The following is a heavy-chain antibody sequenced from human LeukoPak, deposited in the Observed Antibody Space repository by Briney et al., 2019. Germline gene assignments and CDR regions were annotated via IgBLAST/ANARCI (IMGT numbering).Heavy chain of an antibody. J-gene: IGHJ4*02. Sequence: PGGSLRLSCAASGFTFSSYAMSWVRQAPGKGLEWVSTISGSGGTTNYADSVKGRFTISRDNSKNTLYLQMNSLRAEDTAVYYCAKGTGYGSSWYNDYWGQGTLVTVSS. CDR2: ISGSGGTT. CDR1: GFTFSSYA. CDR3: AKGTGYGSSWYNDY. D-gene: IGHD6-13*01. V-gene: IGHV3-23*01.